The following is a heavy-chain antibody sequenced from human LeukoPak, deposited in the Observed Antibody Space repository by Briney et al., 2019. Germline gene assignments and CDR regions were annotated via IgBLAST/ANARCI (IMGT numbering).Heavy chain of an antibody. V-gene: IGHV5-51*01. CDR3: ARDRAPTTRGIDY. CDR1: GYSFTSYW. J-gene: IGHJ4*02. D-gene: IGHD4-17*01. CDR2: IYPGDSDT. Sequence: GESLKISCKGSGYSFTSYWIGWVRQMPGKGLEWMGIIYPGDSDTRYSPSFQGQVSISADKSISTAYLQWSSLKASDTAMYYCARDRAPTTRGIDYWGQGTLVTVSS.